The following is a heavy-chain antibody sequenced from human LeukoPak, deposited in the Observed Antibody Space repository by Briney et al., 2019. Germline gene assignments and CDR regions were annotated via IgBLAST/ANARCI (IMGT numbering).Heavy chain of an antibody. D-gene: IGHD3-9*01. J-gene: IGHJ5*02. CDR1: GYTFTGYY. V-gene: IGHV1-69*13. Sequence: SVKVSCKASGYTFTGYYLHWVRQAPGQGLEWMGGIIPIFGTANYAQKFQGRVTITADESTSTAYMELSSLRSEATAVYYCARNAVLRYFDAHLNWFDPWGQGTLVTVSS. CDR2: IIPIFGTA. CDR3: ARNAVLRYFDAHLNWFDP.